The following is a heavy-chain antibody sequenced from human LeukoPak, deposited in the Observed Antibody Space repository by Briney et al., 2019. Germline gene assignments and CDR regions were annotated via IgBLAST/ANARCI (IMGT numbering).Heavy chain of an antibody. CDR3: AKDMLGDYYDSSGYSIGPNFDY. J-gene: IGHJ4*02. CDR1: GFIFSNYA. CDR2: IRWISGSI. Sequence: GGSLTLSCAAYGFIFSNYAMHWVRHPAGEGLEWVSCIRWISGSIGYADSVKGRFTISRDNAKNSLYLQMNSLRAEDTALYYCAKDMLGDYYDSSGYSIGPNFDYWGQGTLVTVSS. D-gene: IGHD3-22*01. V-gene: IGHV3-9*01.